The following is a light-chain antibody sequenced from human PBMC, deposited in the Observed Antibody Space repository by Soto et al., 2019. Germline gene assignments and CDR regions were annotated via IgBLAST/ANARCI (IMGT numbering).Light chain of an antibody. CDR3: LKYYNSPA. CDR1: QSVSSN. Sequence: EIVMTQSPATLSVSPGERATLSCRASQSVSSNLAWYQQKPGQAPRLLIYGASTRATGIPARFSGSGSGTEFTLTISSLQSEDFAVYYCLKYYNSPAFGQGTKVEIK. V-gene: IGKV3-15*01. CDR2: GAS. J-gene: IGKJ1*01.